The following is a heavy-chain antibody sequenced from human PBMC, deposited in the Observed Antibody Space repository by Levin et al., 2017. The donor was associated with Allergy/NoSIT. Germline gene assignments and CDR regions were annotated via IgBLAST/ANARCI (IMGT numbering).Heavy chain of an antibody. D-gene: IGHD1-1*01. CDR2: ISGSGGST. CDR3: AKPTGTTDY. Sequence: PGGSLRLSCAVSGLTFSSYVMSWVRQAPGKGLEWVSGISGSGGSTYYADSVKGRFTISRDNSKNMLYLQMNSLRAEDTAVYYCAKPTGTTDYWGQGTLVIVSS. CDR1: GLTFSSYV. V-gene: IGHV3-23*01. J-gene: IGHJ4*02.